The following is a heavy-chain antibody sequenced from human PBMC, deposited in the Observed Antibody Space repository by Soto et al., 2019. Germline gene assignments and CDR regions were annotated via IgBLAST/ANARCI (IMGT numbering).Heavy chain of an antibody. CDR1: GGSFSGYY. V-gene: IGHV4-34*01. CDR3: AREAFLVGATGHLYYYGMDV. J-gene: IGHJ6*02. CDR2: INHSGST. Sequence: SETLSLTCAVYGGSFSGYYWSWIRQPPGKRLEWIGEINHSGSTNYDPSLKSRVTISVDTSKNQFSLKLSSVTAADTAVYYCAREAFLVGATGHLYYYGMDVWGQGTTVTVSS. D-gene: IGHD1-26*01.